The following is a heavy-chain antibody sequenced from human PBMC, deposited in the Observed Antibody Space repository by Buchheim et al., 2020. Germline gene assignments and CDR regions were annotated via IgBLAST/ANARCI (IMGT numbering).Heavy chain of an antibody. J-gene: IGHJ6*03. Sequence: QVQLVQSGAEVKKPGASVKVSCKASGYTFTGYYMHWVRQAPGQGLEWMGRLNPNSGGTNYAQKFQGRVTMTRDTSISTAYMKLSRLRSDDTVVYYCARGGRIAAAGRRNYYYYYMDVWGKGTT. CDR1: GYTFTGYY. V-gene: IGHV1-2*05. CDR2: LNPNSGGT. D-gene: IGHD6-13*01. CDR3: ARGGRIAAAGRRNYYYYYMDV.